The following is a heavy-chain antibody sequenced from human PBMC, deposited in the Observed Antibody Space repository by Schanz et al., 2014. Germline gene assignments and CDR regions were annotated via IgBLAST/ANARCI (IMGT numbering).Heavy chain of an antibody. CDR2: MNPDSGNT. Sequence: QVQLVQSGDEVKKPGASVRVSCKASGYTFTSYDFNWVRQAPGQGLEWMGWMNPDSGNTGYAQKFQGRVTMTRNTSISTAYMELSSLRSEDTAVYYCARGSPENMIRGELDYWGQGTLVTVSS. D-gene: IGHD3-10*01. CDR3: ARGSPENMIRGELDY. CDR1: GYTFTSYD. V-gene: IGHV1-8*01. J-gene: IGHJ4*02.